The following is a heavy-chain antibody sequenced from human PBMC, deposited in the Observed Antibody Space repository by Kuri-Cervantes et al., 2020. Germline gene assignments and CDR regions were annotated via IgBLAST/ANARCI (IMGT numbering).Heavy chain of an antibody. CDR3: ARVSAAGPDAFDI. V-gene: IGHV3-21*05. D-gene: IGHD6-13*01. Sequence: GGSLRLSCAASGFTFSHYNMDWVRQAPGKGLEWVSYISSSSSYIYYADSVKGRFTISRDNAKNSLYLQMNSLRAEDTAVYYCARVSAAGPDAFDIWGQGTMVTVSS. CDR1: GFTFSHYN. J-gene: IGHJ3*02. CDR2: ISSSSSYI.